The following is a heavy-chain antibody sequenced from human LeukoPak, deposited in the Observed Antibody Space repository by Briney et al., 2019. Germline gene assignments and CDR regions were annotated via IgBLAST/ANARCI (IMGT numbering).Heavy chain of an antibody. CDR2: ISGSGGST. J-gene: IGHJ6*03. D-gene: IGHD6-13*01. Sequence: GGSLRLSCAASGFTFNYYAMSWVRQAPGKGLEWVSAISGSGGSTYYADSVKGRFTISRDNSKNTLYLQMNSLRAEDTAVYYCAKGVYSSSRPNYYYYYYMDVWGKGTTVTVSS. V-gene: IGHV3-23*01. CDR3: AKGVYSSSRPNYYYYYYMDV. CDR1: GFTFNYYA.